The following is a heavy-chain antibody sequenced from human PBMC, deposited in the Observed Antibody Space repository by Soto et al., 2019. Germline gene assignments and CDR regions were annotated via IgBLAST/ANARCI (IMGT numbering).Heavy chain of an antibody. Sequence: SVKVSCKASGGTFSSYAISWVRQAPGQGLEWMGGIIPIFGTANYAQKFQGRVTITADESTSTAYMELSSLRSEDTAVYYCARSETYCSGGSCYSDGMDVWGQGTTVTVSS. CDR3: ARSETYCSGGSCYSDGMDV. D-gene: IGHD2-15*01. V-gene: IGHV1-69*13. CDR1: GGTFSSYA. J-gene: IGHJ6*02. CDR2: IIPIFGTA.